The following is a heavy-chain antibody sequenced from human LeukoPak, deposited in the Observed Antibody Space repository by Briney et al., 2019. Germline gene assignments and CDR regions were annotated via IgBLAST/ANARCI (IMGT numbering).Heavy chain of an antibody. V-gene: IGHV3-48*01. Sequence: GGSLRLSRAASGFSFSSYSMNWVRQAPGKGLEWVSYISSDTSTIYYADSVKGRFTISRDNSKNTLYLQMNSLRAEDTAVYYCARDGEAYYYDSSGYFDYWGQGTLVTVSS. CDR3: ARDGEAYYYDSSGYFDY. J-gene: IGHJ4*02. CDR1: GFSFSSYS. CDR2: ISSDTSTI. D-gene: IGHD3-22*01.